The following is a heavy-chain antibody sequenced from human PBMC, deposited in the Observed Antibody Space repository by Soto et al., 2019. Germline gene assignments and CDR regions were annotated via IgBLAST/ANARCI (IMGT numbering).Heavy chain of an antibody. D-gene: IGHD3-10*01. Sequence: SETLSLTCTVSGGSISSGGYYWSWIRQHPGKGLEWIGYIYYSGSTYYNPSLKSRVTISVDTSKNQFSLKLSSVTAADTAVYYCACSMVRGVIGYYWGQGTLVTVSS. J-gene: IGHJ4*02. CDR3: ACSMVRGVIGYY. V-gene: IGHV4-31*03. CDR1: GGSISSGGYY. CDR2: IYYSGST.